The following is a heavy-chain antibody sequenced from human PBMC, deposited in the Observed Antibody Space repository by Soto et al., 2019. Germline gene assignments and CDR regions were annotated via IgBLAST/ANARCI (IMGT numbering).Heavy chain of an antibody. D-gene: IGHD5-18*01. V-gene: IGHV3-7*04. Sequence: GGSLRLSCAASGITFSSYWMSWVRQAPGKGLEWVANIKQDGSEKYYVDSVKGRFTISRDNAKNSLYLQMNSLRAEDTAVYYCARALGYGNIWGQGTMVTVSS. CDR3: ARALGYGNI. J-gene: IGHJ3*02. CDR1: GITFSSYW. CDR2: IKQDGSEK.